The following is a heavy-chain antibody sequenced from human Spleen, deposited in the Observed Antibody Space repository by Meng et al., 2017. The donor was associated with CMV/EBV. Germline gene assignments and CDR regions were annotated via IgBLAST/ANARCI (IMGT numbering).Heavy chain of an antibody. CDR3: ASLSSTDAFDI. D-gene: IGHD2-2*01. V-gene: IGHV3-11*04. CDR2: ISDSGRSM. J-gene: IGHJ3*02. Sequence: GESLKISCVASGFTFSDYYMNWVRQAPGKGLEWVSYISDSGRSMYYVDSVKGRFTVSRDNAKNSLSLQMNSLRAEDTAVYYCASLSSTDAFDIWGQGTMVTVSS. CDR1: GFTFSDYY.